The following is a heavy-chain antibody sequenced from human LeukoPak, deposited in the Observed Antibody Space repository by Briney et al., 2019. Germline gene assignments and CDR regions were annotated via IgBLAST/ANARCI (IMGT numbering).Heavy chain of an antibody. D-gene: IGHD2-2*01. CDR1: GGSISSSTYY. CDR3: ARDRGRKYQLQYWYFDL. V-gene: IGHV4-39*02. Sequence: PSETLSLTCTVSGGSISSSTYYWGWIRQPPGKGLEWIGTIYYTGSTYYNPSLKSRVTISIDTSKNQFSLTLSSVTAADTAVYYCARDRGRKYQLQYWYFDLWGRGTLVTVSS. J-gene: IGHJ2*01. CDR2: IYYTGST.